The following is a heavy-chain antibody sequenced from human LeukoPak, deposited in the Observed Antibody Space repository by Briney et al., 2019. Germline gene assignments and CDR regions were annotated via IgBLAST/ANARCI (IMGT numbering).Heavy chain of an antibody. V-gene: IGHV1-18*01. Sequence: ASVKVSCKASGYTFSNYDITWVRQAPGQGLEWLGWISAYNGDTNYAQKLQGRVTMTTDTSTGTAYKELRSLRSDDTAVYYCARHYYDSGGYNSAFDYWGQGTLVTVSS. CDR1: GYTFSNYD. CDR2: ISAYNGDT. CDR3: ARHYYDSGGYNSAFDY. D-gene: IGHD3-22*01. J-gene: IGHJ4*02.